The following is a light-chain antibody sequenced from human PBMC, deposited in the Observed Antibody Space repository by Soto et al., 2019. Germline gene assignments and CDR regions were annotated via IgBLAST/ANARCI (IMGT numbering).Light chain of an antibody. J-gene: IGLJ1*01. V-gene: IGLV2-18*02. CDR3: SSYTSSSTYD. CDR1: SSHVGSYNR. CDR2: DVS. Sequence: QSVLTQPPSVSGSPGQSVTISCTATSSHVGSYNRVSWYQQPPGTAPKVMIYDVSNRPSGVPDRFSGSKSGNTAALTISGLQVEDGSDDYCSSYTSSSTYDFGTGTKLTVL.